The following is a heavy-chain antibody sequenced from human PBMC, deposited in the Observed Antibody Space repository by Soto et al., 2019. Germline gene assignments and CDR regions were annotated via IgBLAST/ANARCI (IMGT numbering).Heavy chain of an antibody. V-gene: IGHV4-34*01. Sequence: PSETLSFTCAVYDGSFIGYYWSWISQPPGKGLEWIGEINHSGSTNYNPSLKSRVTISVDTSKNQFSLKLSSVTAADTAVYYCARGQADIVVVVAAASHDAFDIWGQGTMVT. CDR3: ARGQADIVVVVAAASHDAFDI. J-gene: IGHJ3*02. CDR2: INHSGST. D-gene: IGHD2-15*01. CDR1: DGSFIGYY.